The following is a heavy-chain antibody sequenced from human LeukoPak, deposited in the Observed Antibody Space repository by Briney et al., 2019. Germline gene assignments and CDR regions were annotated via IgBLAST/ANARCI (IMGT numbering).Heavy chain of an antibody. CDR2: MNPDSGGT. CDR1: GYTFTGYY. CDR3: ARDRRSHYYGSGTYYPDAFDI. V-gene: IGHV1-2*04. D-gene: IGHD3-10*01. Sequence: ASVKVSCKASGYTFTGYYMHWVRQAPGQGLEWMGWMNPDSGGTNYAQKFQGWVTMTRDTSISTAYMELSRLRSDDTAVYYCARDRRSHYYGSGTYYPDAFDIWGQGTMVTVSS. J-gene: IGHJ3*02.